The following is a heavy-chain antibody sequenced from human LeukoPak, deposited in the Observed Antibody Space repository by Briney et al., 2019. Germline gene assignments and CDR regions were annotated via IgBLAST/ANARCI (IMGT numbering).Heavy chain of an antibody. CDR2: ISGSGGST. Sequence: LSGGSLRLSCAASGFTFSSYAMSWVRQAPGKGLGWVSAISGSGGSTYYADSVKGRFTISRDNSKNTLYLQMNSLRAEDTAVYYCAKSPGYCSSTSCYGSFDYWGQGTLVTVSS. V-gene: IGHV3-23*01. CDR1: GFTFSSYA. D-gene: IGHD2-2*01. CDR3: AKSPGYCSSTSCYGSFDY. J-gene: IGHJ4*02.